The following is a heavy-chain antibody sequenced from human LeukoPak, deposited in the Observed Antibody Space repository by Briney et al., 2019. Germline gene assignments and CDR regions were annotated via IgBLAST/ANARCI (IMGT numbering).Heavy chain of an antibody. D-gene: IGHD4-23*01. Sequence: ASVKVSCKASGYTFTSYYMHWVRQAPGQGLEWMGIINPSGGSTSYAQKFQGRVTMTRDTSTSTVYMELSSLRSEDTAVYYCARSDYGGNTRPSYYFNYWGQGTLVTVSS. CDR3: ARSDYGGNTRPSYYFNY. CDR1: GYTFTSYY. CDR2: INPSGGST. J-gene: IGHJ4*02. V-gene: IGHV1-46*01.